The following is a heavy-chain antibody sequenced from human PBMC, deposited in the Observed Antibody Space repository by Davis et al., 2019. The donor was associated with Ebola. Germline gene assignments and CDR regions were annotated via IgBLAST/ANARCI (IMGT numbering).Heavy chain of an antibody. CDR3: ARDLGWFGDY. V-gene: IGHV1-69*04. D-gene: IGHD3-3*01. J-gene: IGHJ4*02. Sequence: SVKVSCKTSGGTFTNYAVNWVRQAPGQGLEWMGRIIPVVDTKDYAQKFQGRVTITADKSTSTAYMELSSLRSEDTAVYYCARDLGWFGDYWGQGTLVTVSS. CDR1: GGTFTNYA. CDR2: IIPVVDTK.